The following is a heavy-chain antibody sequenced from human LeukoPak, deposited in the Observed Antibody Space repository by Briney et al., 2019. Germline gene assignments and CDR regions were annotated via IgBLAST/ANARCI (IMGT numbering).Heavy chain of an antibody. CDR3: ARVPLPLRYFSP. CDR1: GGSVSSGSYY. CDR2: IYYTGST. D-gene: IGHD3-9*01. Sequence: SETLSLTCTVSGGSVSSGSYYWSWIRQPPGKGLEWIGYIYYTGSTNYNPSLKSRVTISVDTSKTQFSLKLTSVTAADTAVYYCARVPLPLRYFSPWGQGTLVTVSS. J-gene: IGHJ5*02. V-gene: IGHV4-61*01.